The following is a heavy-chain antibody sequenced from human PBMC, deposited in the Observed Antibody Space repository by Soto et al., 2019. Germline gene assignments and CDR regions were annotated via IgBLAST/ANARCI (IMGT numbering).Heavy chain of an antibody. D-gene: IGHD3-3*01. J-gene: IGHJ5*02. V-gene: IGHV4-31*03. CDR1: GGSISSGGYY. CDR2: IYYSGST. Sequence: QVQLQESGPGLVKPSQTLSLTCTVSGGSISSGGYYWSWIRQHPGKGLEWIGYIYYSGSTYYNPSLKSRVTMSVDTSKNQFSLKLSSVTAADTAVYYCAGGEWLFNWFDPWGQGTLVTVSS. CDR3: AGGEWLFNWFDP.